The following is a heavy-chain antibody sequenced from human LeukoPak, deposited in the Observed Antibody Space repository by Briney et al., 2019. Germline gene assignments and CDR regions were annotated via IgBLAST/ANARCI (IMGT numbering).Heavy chain of an antibody. Sequence: PSETLSLTCTVSGGSISSGGYYWSWIRQHPGKGLEWIGYIYYSGSTYYNPSLKSRVTISVDTSKNQFSLKLSSVTAADTAVYYCARARPTVNLNWFDPWGQGTLVTVSS. CDR3: ARARPTVNLNWFDP. D-gene: IGHD4-17*01. V-gene: IGHV4-31*03. CDR2: IYYSGST. CDR1: GGSISSGGYY. J-gene: IGHJ5*02.